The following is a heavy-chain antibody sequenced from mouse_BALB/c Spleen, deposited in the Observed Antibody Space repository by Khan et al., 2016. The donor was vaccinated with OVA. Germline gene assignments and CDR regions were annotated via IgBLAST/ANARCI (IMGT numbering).Heavy chain of an antibody. V-gene: IGHV3-2*02. Sequence: EVQLVESGPGLVKPSQSLSLTCTVTGYSIASDYAWNWIRQFPGNKLEWMGFISYSGNTNYNPSLKSRISITRDTSKNQFFLQLNSVTSEDTATYYCARVYGGVFDYWGQGTTLTVSS. J-gene: IGHJ2*01. CDR2: ISYSGNT. CDR3: ARVYGGVFDY. CDR1: GYSIASDYA. D-gene: IGHD1-1*01.